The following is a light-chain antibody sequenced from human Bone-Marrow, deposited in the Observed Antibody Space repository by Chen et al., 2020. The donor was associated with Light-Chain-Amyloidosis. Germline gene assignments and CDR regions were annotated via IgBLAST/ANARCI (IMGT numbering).Light chain of an antibody. CDR2: DDS. V-gene: IGLV3-21*02. CDR3: QVWDRSSDRPV. J-gene: IGLJ3*02. CDR1: NIGSTS. Sequence: SYVLTQPSSVSVAPGQTATIACGGNNIGSTSVHWYQQTPGQAPRLVVYDDSYRPSVIPEGLSGSNSGNTATLAISRVEAGDEADYYCQVWDRSSDRPVFGGGTKLTVL.